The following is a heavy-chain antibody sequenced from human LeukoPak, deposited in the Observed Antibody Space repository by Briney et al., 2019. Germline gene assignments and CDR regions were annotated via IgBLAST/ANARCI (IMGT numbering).Heavy chain of an antibody. CDR2: TWYDGSDQ. Sequence: QAGASLRLSCAASAFTFSSYAMHWVRQAPGKGLEWVALTWYDGSDQYYAGSVKGRFTISRDNSKNTLYLQINSLRADDTAVYYCARGDYFDSSGYSPYYFDYWGQGTLVTVSS. D-gene: IGHD3-22*01. J-gene: IGHJ4*02. V-gene: IGHV3-33*01. CDR1: AFTFSSYA. CDR3: ARGDYFDSSGYSPYYFDY.